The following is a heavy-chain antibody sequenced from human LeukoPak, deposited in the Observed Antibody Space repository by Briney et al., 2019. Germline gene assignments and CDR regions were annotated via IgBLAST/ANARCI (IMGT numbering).Heavy chain of an antibody. Sequence: SETLSLTCTVSGGSISSYYWSWIRQPAGKGLEWIGRIYTSGSTNYNPSLKSRVTTSVDTSKNQFSLKLSSVTAADTAVYYCASSGWYVDWFDPWGQGTLVTVSS. CDR3: ASSGWYVDWFDP. J-gene: IGHJ5*02. CDR1: GGSISSYY. V-gene: IGHV4-4*07. CDR2: IYTSGST. D-gene: IGHD6-19*01.